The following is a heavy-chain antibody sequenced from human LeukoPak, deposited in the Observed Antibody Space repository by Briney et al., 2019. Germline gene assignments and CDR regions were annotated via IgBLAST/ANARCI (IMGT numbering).Heavy chain of an antibody. CDR3: AREGGSSVLSSWFDP. J-gene: IGHJ5*02. D-gene: IGHD6-6*01. CDR1: GYTFTSYG. CDR2: ISAYNGNT. Sequence: ASVKVSCKASGYTFTSYGISWVRQAPGQGLEWMGWISAYNGNTNYAQKLQGRVTMTTDTSTSTAYMELRGLRSDDTAVYYCAREGGSSVLSSWFDPWGQGTLVTVSS. V-gene: IGHV1-18*01.